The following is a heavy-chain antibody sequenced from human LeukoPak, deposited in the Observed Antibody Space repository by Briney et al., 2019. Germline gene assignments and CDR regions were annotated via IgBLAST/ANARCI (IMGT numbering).Heavy chain of an antibody. D-gene: IGHD5-12*01. J-gene: IGHJ4*02. CDR1: GGSISSYY. Sequence: SETLSLTRTVSGGSISSYYWSWIRQPPGKGLEWIGYIYYSGSTNYNPSLKSRVTISVDTSKNQFSLKLSSVTAADTAVYYCARERLDYFDYWGQGTLVTVSS. V-gene: IGHV4-59*01. CDR3: ARERLDYFDY. CDR2: IYYSGST.